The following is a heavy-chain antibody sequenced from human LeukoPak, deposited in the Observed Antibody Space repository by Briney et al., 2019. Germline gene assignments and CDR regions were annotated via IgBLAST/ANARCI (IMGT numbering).Heavy chain of an antibody. D-gene: IGHD1-1*01. V-gene: IGHV3-23*01. J-gene: IGHJ4*02. CDR1: GFTFSSYA. CDR2: ISGGGGST. Sequence: GGSLRLSCAASGFTFSSYAMSWVRRVPGKGLEWVSAISGGGGSTYYAESVKGRFTISRDNSKSTLYLQMNSLRAEDTAVYYCASGGNYLDYWGQGTLVTVSS. CDR3: ASGGNYLDY.